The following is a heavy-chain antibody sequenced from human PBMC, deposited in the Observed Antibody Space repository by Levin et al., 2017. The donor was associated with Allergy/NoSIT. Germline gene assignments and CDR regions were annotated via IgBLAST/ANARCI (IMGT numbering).Heavy chain of an antibody. J-gene: IGHJ4*02. CDR3: TRADSSAYSDY. CDR2: ISYDGSTT. CDR1: GFIFSSYA. Sequence: PGGSLRLSCAASGFIFSSYAMHWVRQAPGKGLEWVAVISYDGSTTYYPDSVKGRFTISRDSAKNTLYLQMNCLRAEDTAVYYCTRADSSAYSDYWGQGTLVTVSS. V-gene: IGHV3-30-3*01. D-gene: IGHD3-22*01.